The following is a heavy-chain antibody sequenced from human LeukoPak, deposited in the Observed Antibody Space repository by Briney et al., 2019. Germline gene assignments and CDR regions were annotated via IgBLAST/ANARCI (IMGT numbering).Heavy chain of an antibody. D-gene: IGHD6-6*01. V-gene: IGHV3-64*01. CDR2: LSSDGVST. Sequence: GGSLGLSCAASGFTLNSYAMDWVRQAPGKGLEFVSGLSSDGVSTYYANSVRGRFTISRDDFKNTLYLQMGSLTTEDLGVYYCARVRGSSWSFYYMDVWGKGTTVTVSS. CDR1: GFTLNSYA. J-gene: IGHJ6*03. CDR3: ARVRGSSWSFYYMDV.